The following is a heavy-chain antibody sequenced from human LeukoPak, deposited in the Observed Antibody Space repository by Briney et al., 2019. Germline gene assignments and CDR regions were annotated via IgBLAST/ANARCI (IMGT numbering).Heavy chain of an antibody. CDR2: INPNSGGT. CDR1: GYTFTGYY. CDR3: ANLYSYGSDAFDI. D-gene: IGHD5-18*01. Sequence: ASVKVSCKASGYTFTGYYMHWVRQAPGQGLEWMGWINPNSGGTNYAQKFQGRVTMTRDTSISTAYMELSRLRSDDTAVYYCANLYSYGSDAFDIWGQGTMVTVSS. V-gene: IGHV1-2*02. J-gene: IGHJ3*02.